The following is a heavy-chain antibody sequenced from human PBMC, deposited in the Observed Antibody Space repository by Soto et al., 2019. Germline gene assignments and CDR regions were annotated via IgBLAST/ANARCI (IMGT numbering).Heavy chain of an antibody. CDR2: IYYSGST. CDR3: ARHRYSYGSYYFDY. D-gene: IGHD5-18*01. V-gene: IGHV4-59*08. CDR1: GGSINSYY. Sequence: SETLSLTCTVSGGSINSYYWSWIRQPPGKGLEWVGYIYYSGSTNYNPSLKSRVTISVDTSKDQFSLKLSSVTAADTAVYYCARHRYSYGSYYFDYWGQGTLVTVSS. J-gene: IGHJ4*02.